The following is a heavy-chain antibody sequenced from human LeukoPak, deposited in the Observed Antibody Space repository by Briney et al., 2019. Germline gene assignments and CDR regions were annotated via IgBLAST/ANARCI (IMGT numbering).Heavy chain of an antibody. CDR1: GYSISSGYY. V-gene: IGHV4-38-2*02. J-gene: IGHJ4*02. CDR3: ASNLYGSGNYFAY. CDR2: IYHSGLT. Sequence: PSETLSLTCTVSGYSISSGYYWGWIRQPPGQGLAWIAIIYHSGLTYFNPSLKSRVTISVDTSKNQFFLYLTSVTAADTAVYYCASNLYGSGNYFAYWGQGTLVTVS. D-gene: IGHD3-10*01.